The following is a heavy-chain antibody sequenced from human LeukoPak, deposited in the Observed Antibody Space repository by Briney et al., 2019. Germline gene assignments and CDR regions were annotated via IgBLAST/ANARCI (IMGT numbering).Heavy chain of an antibody. J-gene: IGHJ4*02. V-gene: IGHV1-18*01. CDR2: ISAYNGDT. CDR1: GDTGTFSSFA. CDR3: ARVEGPSIFGVVDY. D-gene: IGHD3-3*02. Sequence: ASVKVSCKASGDTGTFSSFAINWLRQAPGQGLEWMGWISAYNGDTNYAQKFQGRVTMTTDTSTSTAYMEVRNLRSDDTAVYYCARVEGPSIFGVVDYWGQGTLVTVSS.